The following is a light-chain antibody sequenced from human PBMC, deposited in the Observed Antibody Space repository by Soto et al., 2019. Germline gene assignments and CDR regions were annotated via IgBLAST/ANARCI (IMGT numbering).Light chain of an antibody. CDR3: LQQGS. CDR1: RSLSSSY. V-gene: IGKV3-20*01. J-gene: IGKJ2*01. CDR2: AAS. Sequence: EIVLTQSPGTLSLSPGERATLSCRASRSLSSSYVVWYQQKPGQAPRLLIYAASRRDTGIPDRFSGSGSATEYTITLSRFGPEVVAVYYWLQQGSFGQGTKLHI.